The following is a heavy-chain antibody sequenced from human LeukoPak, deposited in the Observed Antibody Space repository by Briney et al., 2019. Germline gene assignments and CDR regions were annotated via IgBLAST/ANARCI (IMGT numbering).Heavy chain of an antibody. D-gene: IGHD3-16*01. J-gene: IGHJ4*02. CDR2: IYTSGST. CDR1: GGPISSYY. Sequence: SETLSLTCTVSGGPISSYYWSWIRQPPGKGLEWIGYIYTSGSTNYNPSLKSRVTISVDTSKNQFSLKLSSVTAADTAVYYCARLMIIGGLDYWGQGTLVTVSS. CDR3: ARLMIIGGLDY. V-gene: IGHV4-4*09.